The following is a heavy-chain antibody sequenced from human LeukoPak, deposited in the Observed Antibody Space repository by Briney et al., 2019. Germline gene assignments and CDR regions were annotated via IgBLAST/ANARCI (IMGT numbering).Heavy chain of an antibody. J-gene: IGHJ4*02. CDR1: GGSFSGYY. CDR2: INHSGST. V-gene: IGHV4-34*01. CDR3: ARAPYYYYDSGSGTRVTGNPDY. D-gene: IGHD3-10*01. Sequence: PSETLSLTCAVYGGSFSGYYWSWIRQPPGKGLEWIGEINHSGSTNYNPSLKSRVTISVDTSKNQFSLKLSSVTAADTAVYYCARAPYYYYDSGSGTRVTGNPDYWGQGTLVTVSS.